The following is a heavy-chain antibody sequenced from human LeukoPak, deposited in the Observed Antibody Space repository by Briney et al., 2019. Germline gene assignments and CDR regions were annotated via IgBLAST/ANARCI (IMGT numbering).Heavy chain of an antibody. J-gene: IGHJ4*02. CDR1: GYTFTGYY. CDR3: ARVYYDFWSGYYPHLGY. Sequence: ASVKVSCKASGYTFTGYYMHWVRQAPGQGLEWMGWINPSSGGTNYAQKFQGWVTMTRDTSISTAYMELSRLRSDDTAVYYCARVYYDFWSGYYPHLGYWGQGTLVTVSS. D-gene: IGHD3-3*01. V-gene: IGHV1-2*04. CDR2: INPSSGGT.